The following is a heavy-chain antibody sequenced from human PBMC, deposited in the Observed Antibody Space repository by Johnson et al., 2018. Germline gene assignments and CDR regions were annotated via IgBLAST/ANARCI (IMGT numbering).Heavy chain of an antibody. CDR2: ISTSSSYD. D-gene: IGHD3-16*01. J-gene: IGHJ6*03. Sequence: EVQLGESGGGLVEPRGSRGLSCVASGFTFRSYSMNWVRQTPGKGLEWVTSISTSSSYDSYADSLLGRFAISRDNVKSSLYLQMNSLSAEDTAVYYCAGGPSGIGLDPYNYQYYYMDGWGKGTTVTVSS. CDR3: AGGPSGIGLDPYNYQYYYMDG. CDR1: GFTFRSYS. V-gene: IGHV3-21*06.